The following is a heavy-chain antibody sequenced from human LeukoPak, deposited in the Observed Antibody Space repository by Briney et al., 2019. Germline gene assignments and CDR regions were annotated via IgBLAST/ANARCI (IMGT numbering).Heavy chain of an antibody. CDR3: ARGGGVRGHYFDY. Sequence: PSETLSLTCAVYGGSFSGYYWSWIRQPPGKGLEWIGEINHSGSTNYNPSLKSRVTISVGTSKNQFSLKLSSVTAADTAVYYCARGGGVRGHYFDYWGQGTLVTVSS. V-gene: IGHV4-34*01. J-gene: IGHJ4*02. CDR1: GGSFSGYY. CDR2: INHSGST. D-gene: IGHD3-10*01.